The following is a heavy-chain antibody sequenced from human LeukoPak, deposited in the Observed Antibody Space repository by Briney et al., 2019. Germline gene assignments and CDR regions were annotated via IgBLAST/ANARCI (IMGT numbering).Heavy chain of an antibody. CDR2: ISTSSGTK. D-gene: IGHD1-14*01. V-gene: IGHV3-48*04. CDR3: ARKVLPGTTRGSFDS. CDR1: GFTLSSFA. J-gene: IGHJ4*02. Sequence: PGGSLRLSCAASGFTLSSFAMNWVRQTPEKGLEWVSYISTSSGTKYYADSVKGRFTISRDNAKNSLFLQMNSLRVDDTAVYYCARKVLPGTTRGSFDSWGQGTLVTVSS.